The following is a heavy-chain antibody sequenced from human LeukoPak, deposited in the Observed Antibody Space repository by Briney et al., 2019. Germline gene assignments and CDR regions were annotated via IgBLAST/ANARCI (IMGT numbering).Heavy chain of an antibody. CDR3: AGNRPGRRFDY. J-gene: IGHJ4*02. D-gene: IGHD1-14*01. V-gene: IGHV3-33*01. Sequence: GGSLRLSCAASGFTFSSYGMHWVRQAPGKGLEWVAVIWYDGSNKYYADSVKGRFTISRDNSKNTLYLQMNSLRAEDTAVYYCAGNRPGRRFDYWGQGTLVTVSS. CDR2: IWYDGSNK. CDR1: GFTFSSYG.